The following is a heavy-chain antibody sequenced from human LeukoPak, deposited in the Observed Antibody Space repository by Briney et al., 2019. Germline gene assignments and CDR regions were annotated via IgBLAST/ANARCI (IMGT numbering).Heavy chain of an antibody. CDR3: ARSSGWYYFDY. J-gene: IGHJ4*02. Sequence: SETLSLTCTVSGGSISSYYWSWIRQPPGKGLEWIGYIYYSGSTNYNPSLKSRVTISVDTSKNQFSLKLSSVTAADTAVYYCARSSGWYYFDYWGQGTLVTVSS. D-gene: IGHD6-19*01. CDR1: GGSISSYY. CDR2: IYYSGST. V-gene: IGHV4-59*01.